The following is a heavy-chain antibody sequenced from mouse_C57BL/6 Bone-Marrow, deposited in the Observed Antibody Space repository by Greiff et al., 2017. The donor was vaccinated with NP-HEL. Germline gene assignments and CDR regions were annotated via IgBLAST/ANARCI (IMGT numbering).Heavy chain of an antibody. Sequence: DVMLVESGGGLVQSGRSLRLTCATSGFTFSDFYMEWVRQAPGKGLEWIAASRNKANDYTTEYSASVKGRFIVSRDTSQSILYLQMNALRAEDTAIYYCARVYGSSPYYYAMDYWGQGTSVTVSS. CDR1: GFTFSDFY. CDR2: SRNKANDYTT. V-gene: IGHV7-1*01. J-gene: IGHJ4*01. CDR3: ARVYGSSPYYYAMDY. D-gene: IGHD1-1*01.